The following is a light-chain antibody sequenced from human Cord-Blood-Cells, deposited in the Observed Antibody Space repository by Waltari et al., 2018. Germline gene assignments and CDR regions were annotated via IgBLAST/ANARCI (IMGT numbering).Light chain of an antibody. V-gene: IGLV2-14*01. J-gene: IGLJ1*01. CDR3: SSYTSSSTYV. CDR2: EVS. Sequence: QSALTQPASVSGSPGQSITISCTGTSSDVGGYNYVSWYQQHPVKAPKLMIYEVSNRTSVVSNRFAGSKSGNTASLTISGLQAEDEADYYCSSYTSSSTYVFGTGTKVTVL. CDR1: SSDVGGYNY.